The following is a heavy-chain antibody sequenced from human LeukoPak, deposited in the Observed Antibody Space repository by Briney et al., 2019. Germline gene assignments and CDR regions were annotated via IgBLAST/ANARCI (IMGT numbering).Heavy chain of an antibody. CDR3: ATTAYYFYVDV. D-gene: IGHD1-26*01. V-gene: IGHV4-31*03. CDR1: GGSVSSGGYY. CDR2: IYYSGST. Sequence: SETLSLTCTVSGGSVSSGGYYRSWIRQHPGKGLEWIGYIYYSGSTYYNPSLKSRLTISLDTSTNQFSLKLGSVTAADTAVYYCATTAYYFYVDVWGKGTTITVSS. J-gene: IGHJ6*03.